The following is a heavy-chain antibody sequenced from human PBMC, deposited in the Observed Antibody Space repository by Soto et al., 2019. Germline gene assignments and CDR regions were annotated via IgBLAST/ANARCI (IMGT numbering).Heavy chain of an antibody. D-gene: IGHD6-19*01. V-gene: IGHV4-39*07. CDR2: VYYSGST. CDR3: ARDPGRALAVD. J-gene: IGHJ4*02. CDR1: GGSISSSSSY. Sequence: SETLSLTCTVSGGSISSSSSYWGWIRQAPGKGLEWIGNVYYSGSTYSNPSLKSRVTISADTSKNQFSLQLSSVTAADTAIYYCARDPGRALAVDWGEGTLVTVSS.